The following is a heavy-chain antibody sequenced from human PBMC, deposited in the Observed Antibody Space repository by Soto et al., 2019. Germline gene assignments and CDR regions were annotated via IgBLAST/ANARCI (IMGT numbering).Heavy chain of an antibody. J-gene: IGHJ1*01. CDR1: GYTFTSYG. CDR3: ARENQGGTYYYDSSGYRIEYFQH. D-gene: IGHD3-22*01. Sequence: ASVKVSCKASGYTFTSYGISWVRQAPGQGLEWMGWISAYNGNTNYAQKLQGRVTMTTDTSTSTAYMELRSLRSDDTAVYYRARENQGGTYYYDSSGYRIEYFQHWGQGTLVTVSS. V-gene: IGHV1-18*01. CDR2: ISAYNGNT.